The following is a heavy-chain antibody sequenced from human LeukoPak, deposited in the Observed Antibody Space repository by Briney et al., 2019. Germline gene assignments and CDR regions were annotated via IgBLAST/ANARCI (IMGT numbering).Heavy chain of an antibody. D-gene: IGHD3-10*01. Sequence: PSETLSLTSTVSGGSITSSSYYWGWIPQPPGKGLEWIGGVYYSGYTYSNPSVASRVTISVDTSKNQFSLKLSSVTAADTAIYYCAKLYKGSYDNRGLDYWGQGTLVTVSS. V-gene: IGHV4-39*01. CDR3: AKLYKGSYDNRGLDY. CDR2: VYYSGYT. J-gene: IGHJ4*02. CDR1: GGSITSSSYY.